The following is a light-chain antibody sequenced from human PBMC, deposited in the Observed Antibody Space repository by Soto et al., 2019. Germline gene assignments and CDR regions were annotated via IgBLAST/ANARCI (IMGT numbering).Light chain of an antibody. V-gene: IGLV4-69*01. CDR3: QTWGTGIAV. J-gene: IGLJ7*01. CDR2: VNSDGSH. CDR1: SGHSSYD. Sequence: QPVLTQSPSASASLGASVKLTCTLSSGHSSYDIAWHQQQPEKGPRYLMKVNSDGSHDKGDGIPDRFSGSSSGAECYLTISSLQSEDEADYYCQTWGTGIAVFGGGTQLTVL.